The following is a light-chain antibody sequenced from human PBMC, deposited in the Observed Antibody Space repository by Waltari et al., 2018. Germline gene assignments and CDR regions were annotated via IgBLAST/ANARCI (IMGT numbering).Light chain of an antibody. J-gene: IGKJ1*01. V-gene: IGKV2-24*01. CDR1: QSLVHSDGKTY. Sequence: DIVMTQTPLSSLVTLGQPASISCRSSQSLVHSDGKTYLSWLQQRPGQPPRRLIYQISKRFSGVPDRFSGSGAGTDFTLKISRVEAEDVAIYYCLQTSQFTWTFGQGTKVEIE. CDR3: LQTSQFTWT. CDR2: QIS.